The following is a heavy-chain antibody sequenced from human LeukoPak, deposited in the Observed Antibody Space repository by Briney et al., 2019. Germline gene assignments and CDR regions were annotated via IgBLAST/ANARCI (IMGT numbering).Heavy chain of an antibody. Sequence: GGSLRLSCAASGFTVSSNYMSWVRQAPGKGLEWVSVIYSGGSTYYADSVKGRFTISRDNSKNTLYLQMNSLRAEDTAVYYCARGEDYGDYYFDYWGQGTLVTVSS. CDR3: ARGEDYGDYYFDY. CDR2: IYSGGST. J-gene: IGHJ4*02. D-gene: IGHD4-17*01. CDR1: GFTVSSNY. V-gene: IGHV3-53*01.